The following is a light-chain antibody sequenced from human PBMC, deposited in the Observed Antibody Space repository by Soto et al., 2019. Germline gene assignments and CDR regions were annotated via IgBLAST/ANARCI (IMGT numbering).Light chain of an antibody. CDR3: QSYDSSLSGSEV. CDR2: GNS. CDR1: SSNIGAGYD. V-gene: IGLV1-40*01. Sequence: QSVLTQPPSVSGAPGQRVTISCTGSSSNIGAGYDVHWYQQLPGTAPKLLMYGNSNRPSGVPDRFSGSKSGTSASLAFTGLQAEDEADYYCQSYDSSLSGSEVFGTGTKLTVL. J-gene: IGLJ1*01.